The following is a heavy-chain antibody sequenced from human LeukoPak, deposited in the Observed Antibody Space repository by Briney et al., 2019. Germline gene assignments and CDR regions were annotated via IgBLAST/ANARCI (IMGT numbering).Heavy chain of an antibody. CDR1: GYTFTSYG. V-gene: IGHV1-18*01. CDR2: ISAYNGNT. D-gene: IGHD5-12*01. CDR3: ARDRRGYSGYDLGRFFDY. Sequence: ASVKVSCKASGYTFTSYGISWVRQAPGQGLEWMGWISAYNGNTNYAQKLQGRVTMTTDTSTSTAYMELRGLRSDDTAVYYCARDRRGYSGYDLGRFFDYWGQGTLVTVSS. J-gene: IGHJ4*02.